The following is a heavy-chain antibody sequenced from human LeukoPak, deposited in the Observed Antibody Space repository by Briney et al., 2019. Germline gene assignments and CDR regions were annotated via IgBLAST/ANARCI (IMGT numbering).Heavy chain of an antibody. CDR3: TTCPPLLAGSDFDY. CDR1: GFTFSNAC. J-gene: IGHJ4*02. CDR2: FKRRSDGGTP. Sequence: PGGSLTLSCAVSGFTFSNACISWGRNAPDQGQVWVGRFKRRSDGGTPEYAAPVQGRFTISRDDSKNTLYLQMNSLKTEDTAVYYCTTCPPLLAGSDFDYWGQGTLVTVSS. D-gene: IGHD3-10*01. V-gene: IGHV3-15*01.